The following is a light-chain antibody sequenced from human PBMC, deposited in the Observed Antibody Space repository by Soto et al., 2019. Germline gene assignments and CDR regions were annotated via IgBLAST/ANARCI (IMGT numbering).Light chain of an antibody. Sequence: EIVLTQSPGTLSLSPGERATLSCRASQSVSSKLAWYQQKPGQAPRLLMYGASTRATGIPARFSGSGSGTEFTLTISSLQSEDFAVYYCQQYNNWPRTFGQGTKVDI. J-gene: IGKJ1*01. CDR2: GAS. V-gene: IGKV3-15*01. CDR1: QSVSSK. CDR3: QQYNNWPRT.